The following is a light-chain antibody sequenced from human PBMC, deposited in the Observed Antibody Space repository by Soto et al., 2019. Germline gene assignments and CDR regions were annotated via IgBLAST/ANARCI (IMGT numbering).Light chain of an antibody. J-gene: IGKJ1*01. CDR2: AAS. CDR3: QQGYSISWT. CDR1: QSISSY. V-gene: IGKV1-39*01. Sequence: DIQMTQSPSSLSASVGDRVTITCRASQSISSYLNWYQQKPGKAPKLLIYAASSLQSGVPSRFGGSGSGTDFTLTISSLQPEDFATYYCQQGYSISWTFGQGTKVDIK.